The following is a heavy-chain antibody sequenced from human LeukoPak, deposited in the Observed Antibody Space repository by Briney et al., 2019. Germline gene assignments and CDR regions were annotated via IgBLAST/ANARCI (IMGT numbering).Heavy chain of an antibody. CDR2: IYISGST. Sequence: SQTLSLTCTVSGGSISSGSYYWTWIRQPAGKGLEWIGRIYISGSTSYNPSLKSRVTISVDTSKNQFSLKLSSVTAADTAVYYCARTTMVRGTYYMDVWGKGTTVTISS. CDR1: GGSISSGSYY. D-gene: IGHD3-10*01. CDR3: ARTTMVRGTYYMDV. V-gene: IGHV4-61*02. J-gene: IGHJ6*03.